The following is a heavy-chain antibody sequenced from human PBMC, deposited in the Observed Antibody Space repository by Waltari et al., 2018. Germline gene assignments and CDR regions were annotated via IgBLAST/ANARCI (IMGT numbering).Heavy chain of an antibody. CDR1: GVSITSNRHY. CDR3: ATYIGASVGTAAFDV. Sequence: QLQLQESGPRLVRPSETLSLICRVSGVSITSNRHYWAWIRQSPGQGLEWIGTFSYSGTTYCSPSLKSRVSVSRDTSKNQVSLILGSVTAADMAVYYCATYIGASVGTAAFDVWGQGTMVTVSS. CDR2: FSYSGTT. V-gene: IGHV4-39*01. J-gene: IGHJ3*01. D-gene: IGHD5-12*01.